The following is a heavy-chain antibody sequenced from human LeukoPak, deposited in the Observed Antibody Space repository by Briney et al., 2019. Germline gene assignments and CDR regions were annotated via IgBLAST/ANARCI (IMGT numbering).Heavy chain of an antibody. J-gene: IGHJ5*02. Sequence: PGGSLRLSCAASGFTFPSYAMAWVRQAPGKGLEWVSAISGSGGSTYYADSVKGRFTISRDNSKNTLYLQMNSLRAEDTAVYYCAKVPSRGGNGFDPWGQGTLVTVSS. V-gene: IGHV3-23*01. D-gene: IGHD3-10*01. CDR1: GFTFPSYA. CDR3: AKVPSRGGNGFDP. CDR2: ISGSGGST.